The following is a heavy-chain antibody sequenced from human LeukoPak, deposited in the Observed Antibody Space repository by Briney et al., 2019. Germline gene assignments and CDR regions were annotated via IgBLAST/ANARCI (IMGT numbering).Heavy chain of an antibody. CDR3: ARGRDIAVAGTMALWDY. D-gene: IGHD6-19*01. CDR1: GYTFTIYD. J-gene: IGHJ4*02. Sequence: GASVTVSFTASGYTFTIYDINWVGQATGQGVEWLGWMNPNSGNTGYAQKFQGRVTMTRNTSISTAYMELSSLRSEDTAVYYCARGRDIAVAGTMALWDYWGQGTLVTVSS. CDR2: MNPNSGNT. V-gene: IGHV1-8*01.